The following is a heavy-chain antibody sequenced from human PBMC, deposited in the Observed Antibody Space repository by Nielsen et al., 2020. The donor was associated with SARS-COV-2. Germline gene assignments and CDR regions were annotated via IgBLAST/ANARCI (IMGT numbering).Heavy chain of an antibody. CDR1: GGSISSGAYY. D-gene: IGHD3-22*01. CDR3: ARHAPGYYDY. J-gene: IGHJ4*02. CDR2: IYYSGST. Sequence: SETLSLTCTVSGGSISSGAYYWSWIRQPPGKGLEWIGYIYYSGSTYYNPSLKSRVTISVDTSKNQFSLKLSSVTAADTAVYYCARHAPGYYDYWGQGTLVTVSS. V-gene: IGHV4-30-4*01.